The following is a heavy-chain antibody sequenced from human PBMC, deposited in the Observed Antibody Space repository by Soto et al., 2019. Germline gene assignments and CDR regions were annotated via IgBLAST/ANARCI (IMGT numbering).Heavy chain of an antibody. V-gene: IGHV3-30*18. CDR3: VKEYSSSSVADY. D-gene: IGHD6-6*01. Sequence: GGSLRLSCAASGFTFSSYGMHWVRQAPGKGLEWVAVISYDGSNKYYADSVKGRFTISRDNSKNTLYLQMNSLRAEDTAVYYCVKEYSSSSVADYWGQGTLVTVSS. CDR1: GFTFSSYG. CDR2: ISYDGSNK. J-gene: IGHJ4*02.